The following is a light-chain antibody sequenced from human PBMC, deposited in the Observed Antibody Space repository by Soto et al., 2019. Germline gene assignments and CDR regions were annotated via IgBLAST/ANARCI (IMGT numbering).Light chain of an antibody. CDR3: QQVKTYPRT. V-gene: IGKV1-9*01. CDR1: QAVPNN. J-gene: IGKJ4*01. CDR2: EES. Sequence: DIPLTQSPSFLSASVGDRVTITCRPSQAVPNNMAWYQQKPGKPPKLLIYEESTLHSGVPSRFSGRKSGTQLTLTIDSLQPEDFATYYCQQVKTYPRTFGGGTKVEIK.